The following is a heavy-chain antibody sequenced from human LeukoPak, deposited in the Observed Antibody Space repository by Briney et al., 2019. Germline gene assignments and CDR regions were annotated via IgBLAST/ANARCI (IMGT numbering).Heavy chain of an antibody. Sequence: SETLSLTCTVSGGPISSSSYYWGWIRQPPGKGLEWIGSIYYSGSTYYNPSLKSRVTISVDTSKNQFSLKLSSVTAADTAVYYCARVSGSYSPWYFDYWGQGTLVTVSS. CDR2: IYYSGST. CDR3: ARVSGSYSPWYFDY. V-gene: IGHV4-39*07. CDR1: GGPISSSSYY. J-gene: IGHJ4*02. D-gene: IGHD1-26*01.